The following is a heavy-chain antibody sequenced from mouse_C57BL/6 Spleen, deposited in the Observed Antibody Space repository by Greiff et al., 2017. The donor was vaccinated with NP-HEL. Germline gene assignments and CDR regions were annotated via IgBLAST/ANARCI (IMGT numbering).Heavy chain of an antibody. CDR2: INPNYGTT. CDR1: GYSFTDYN. V-gene: IGHV1-39*01. Sequence: VHVKQSGPELVKPGASVKISCKASGYSFTDYNMNWVKQSNGKSLEWIGVINPNYGTTSYNQKFKGKATLTVDQSSSTAYMQLNSLTSEDSAVYYCARSGYDGYPYYFDYWGQGTTLTVSS. D-gene: IGHD2-3*01. J-gene: IGHJ2*01. CDR3: ARSGYDGYPYYFDY.